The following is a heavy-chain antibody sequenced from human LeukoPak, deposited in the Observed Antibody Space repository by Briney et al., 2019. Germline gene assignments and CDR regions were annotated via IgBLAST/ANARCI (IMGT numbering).Heavy chain of an antibody. CDR1: GFTFDDYA. Sequence: GGTLRLSCAASGFTFDDYAMHWVRQAPGKGLEWVSSISTNSGSMDYADSMKGRFVISRDNAKNSLYLQMNSLRPEDTALYYCAKTTGTNDAFDIWGQGTMVTVSS. V-gene: IGHV3-9*01. D-gene: IGHD1-1*01. CDR2: ISTNSGSM. CDR3: AKTTGTNDAFDI. J-gene: IGHJ3*02.